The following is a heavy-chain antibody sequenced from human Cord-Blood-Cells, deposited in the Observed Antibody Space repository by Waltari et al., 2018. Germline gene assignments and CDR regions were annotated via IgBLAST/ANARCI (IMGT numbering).Heavy chain of an antibody. CDR2: IIPIFGTA. CDR3: ASEWELERRDAFDI. V-gene: IGHV1-69*01. Sequence: QVQLVQAGAEVEKPGSSVKVSCQASGGTSSSSAHSWVRQAPGQGPEWMGGIIPIFGTANYAQKFQGRVTITADESTSTAYMELSSLRSEDTAVYYCASEWELERRDAFDIWGQGTMVTVSS. CDR1: GGTSSSSA. J-gene: IGHJ3*02. D-gene: IGHD1-1*01.